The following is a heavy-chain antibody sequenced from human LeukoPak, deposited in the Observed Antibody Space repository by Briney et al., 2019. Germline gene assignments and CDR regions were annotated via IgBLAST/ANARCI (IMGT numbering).Heavy chain of an antibody. V-gene: IGHV4-38-2*02. CDR1: GYCISSGYY. CDR3: AREGYGEINCSGGSCYFRGMDV. Sequence: PSETLSLTCAVSGYCISSGYYWGWIRQPPGKGLEWIGSIYHSGSTYYNPSLKSRVTISVDTSKNQFSLKLSSVTAADTAVYYCAREGYGEINCSGGSCYFRGMDVWGKGTTVTVSS. D-gene: IGHD2-15*01. J-gene: IGHJ6*04. CDR2: IYHSGST.